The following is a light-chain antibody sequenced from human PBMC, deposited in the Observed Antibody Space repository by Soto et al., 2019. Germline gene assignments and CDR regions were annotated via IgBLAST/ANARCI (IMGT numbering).Light chain of an antibody. CDR3: QHYGSSLSIT. Sequence: ESVLTQSPGTLSLSPGERATLSCRASQSVSSNYLAWYQHKPGQAPRLLIYGASSRATGIPDRFSGSGSGTDFTITVSRLEPEDFAVYYCQHYGSSLSITFGQGTRLEMK. J-gene: IGKJ5*01. CDR1: QSVSSNY. CDR2: GAS. V-gene: IGKV3-20*01.